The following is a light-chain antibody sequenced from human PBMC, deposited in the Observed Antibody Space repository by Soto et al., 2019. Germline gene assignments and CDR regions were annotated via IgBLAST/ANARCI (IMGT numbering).Light chain of an antibody. CDR1: NVGSRS. Sequence: SYELTQPPSVSVAPGETARISCGGNNVGSRSVHWYQQKPGQAPFLVIYYDSDRPSGIPERFSGSNSGNTATLIISRVEAGDEADYYCQGWEANGDQVVFGGGTKLTV. V-gene: IGLV3-21*01. CDR3: QGWEANGDQVV. J-gene: IGLJ2*01. CDR2: YDS.